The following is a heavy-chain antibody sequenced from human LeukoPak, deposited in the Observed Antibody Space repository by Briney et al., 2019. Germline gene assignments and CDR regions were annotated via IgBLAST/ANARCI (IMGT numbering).Heavy chain of an antibody. D-gene: IGHD1-26*01. V-gene: IGHV3-23*01. CDR2: ISGSGGST. CDR1: GFTFSTYA. J-gene: IGHJ4*02. Sequence: GGSLRLSCAASGFTFSTYAMSWVRQAPGKGLEWVSAISGSGGSTYYADSVKGRFTISRDNPKNTLYLQMNSLRAEDTAVYYCAKAHVGATLRSPLGYWGQGTLVTVSS. CDR3: AKAHVGATLRSPLGY.